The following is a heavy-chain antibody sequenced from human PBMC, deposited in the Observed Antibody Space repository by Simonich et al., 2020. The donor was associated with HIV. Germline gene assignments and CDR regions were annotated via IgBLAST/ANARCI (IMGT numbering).Heavy chain of an antibody. V-gene: IGHV3-7*01. CDR1: GFPFSNFW. D-gene: IGHD3-10*01. J-gene: IGHJ4*02. Sequence: EVQLVESGGGLVQPGGSLRLSCAASGFPFSNFWLSWVRQAPGEGGGGVAKIKEAGSDKYQGDSVKVRFTNSRDNAKNSLYLQMNSLRAEDTAVYYCARDGMVRGVIILTPTFDYWGQGTLVTVSS. CDR2: IKEAGSDK. CDR3: ARDGMVRGVIILTPTFDY.